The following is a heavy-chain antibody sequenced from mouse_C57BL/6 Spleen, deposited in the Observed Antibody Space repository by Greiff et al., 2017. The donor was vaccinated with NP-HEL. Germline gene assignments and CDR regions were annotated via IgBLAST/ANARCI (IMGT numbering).Heavy chain of an antibody. V-gene: IGHV1-15*01. CDR3: TRRGKGYYVSFDY. CDR1: GYTFTDYE. CDR2: IDPETGGT. Sequence: QVQLQQSGAELVRPGASVTLSCKASGYTFTDYEMHWVKQTPVHGLEWIGAIDPETGGTAYNQKFKGKAILTADKSSSTAYMELRSLTSEDSAVYDCTRRGKGYYVSFDYWGQGTTLTVSS. D-gene: IGHD2-3*01. J-gene: IGHJ2*01.